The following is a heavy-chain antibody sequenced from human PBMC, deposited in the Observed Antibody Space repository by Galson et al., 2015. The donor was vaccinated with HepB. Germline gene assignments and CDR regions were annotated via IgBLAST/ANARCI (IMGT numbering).Heavy chain of an antibody. CDR1: GFTFSGYW. V-gene: IGHV3-74*01. D-gene: IGHD3-10*01. Sequence: SLRLSCAASGFTFSGYWMHWVRQAPGKGLVWVSRINSDGSSTSYADSVKGRFTISRDNAKNTLYLQMNSLRAEDTAVYYCARGGALWLGATPYYYYGMDVWGQGTTVTVSS. CDR2: INSDGSST. J-gene: IGHJ6*02. CDR3: ARGGALWLGATPYYYYGMDV.